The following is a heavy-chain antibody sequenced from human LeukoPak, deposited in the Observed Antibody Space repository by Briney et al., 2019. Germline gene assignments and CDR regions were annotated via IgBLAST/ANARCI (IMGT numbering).Heavy chain of an antibody. Sequence: PGGSLRLSCAASGFTFSSYAMHWVRQAPGKGLEWVAVISYDGSNKYYADSVKGRFTISRDNSKNTLYLQMNSLRAEDTAVYYCVTGPRPYSYGLPYIDYWGQGTLVTVSS. CDR1: GFTFSSYA. CDR3: VTGPRPYSYGLPYIDY. V-gene: IGHV3-30*04. CDR2: ISYDGSNK. D-gene: IGHD5-18*01. J-gene: IGHJ4*02.